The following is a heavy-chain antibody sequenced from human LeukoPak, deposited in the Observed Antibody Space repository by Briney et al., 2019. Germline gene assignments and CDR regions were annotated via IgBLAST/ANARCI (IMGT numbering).Heavy chain of an antibody. CDR1: GFTLSSYA. Sequence: GGSLRLSCAASGFTLSSYAMSWVRQAPGKGLEGISFTTTSSNTIYYADSVKGRFTISRDNAKKSLYLEMDSLREEDTAVYYCARVGGATLVTMYFDYWGQGTLVTVSS. J-gene: IGHJ4*02. D-gene: IGHD4-23*01. CDR3: ARVGGATLVTMYFDY. CDR2: TTTSSNTI. V-gene: IGHV3-48*02.